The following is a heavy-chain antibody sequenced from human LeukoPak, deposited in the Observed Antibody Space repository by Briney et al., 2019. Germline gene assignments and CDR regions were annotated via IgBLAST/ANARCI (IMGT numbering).Heavy chain of an antibody. V-gene: IGHV3-23*01. J-gene: IGHJ4*02. CDR3: AKDLGPAFGEYLT. CDR2: ISGSGGAT. Sequence: GGSLRLSCAASGFTFSNYAMSWVRQAPGKGLEWVSGISGSGGATYYADSVKGRFTISRDNSKNTLYLQMNSLRAEDTAVYYCAKDLGPAFGEYLTWGQGTLVTVSS. CDR1: GFTFSNYA. D-gene: IGHD3-10*01.